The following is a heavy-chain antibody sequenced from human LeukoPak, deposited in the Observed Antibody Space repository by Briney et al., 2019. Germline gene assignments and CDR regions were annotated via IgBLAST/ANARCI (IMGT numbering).Heavy chain of an antibody. Sequence: SGGSLRLSCAASEFTFSHFWMSWVRRAPGKGLEWVAYIKKTGSETYYVDSVKGRFTITRDNTRNSLFLQMYSLRAEDTAVYFCAREDGYCSGGNCYSYFDSWGQGTLVTVSS. CDR3: AREDGYCSGGNCYSYFDS. CDR2: IKKTGSET. J-gene: IGHJ4*02. CDR1: EFTFSHFW. D-gene: IGHD2-15*01. V-gene: IGHV3-7*01.